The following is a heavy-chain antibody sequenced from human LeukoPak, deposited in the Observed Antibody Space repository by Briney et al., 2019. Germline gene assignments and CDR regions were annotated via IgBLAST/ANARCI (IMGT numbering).Heavy chain of an antibody. V-gene: IGHV1-2*02. D-gene: IGHD4-23*01. CDR3: ARGDSLVATHY. J-gene: IGHJ4*02. CDR2: INPGSGDT. Sequence: GASVKVSCKAFGYSFNVYSVHWVRQAPGQGLEWIGWINPGSGDTEFAQKFQGRVTMTKDTSITTIYMELTSLTSDDTAMYFCARGDSLVATHYWGQGTLVTVSS. CDR1: GYSFNVYS.